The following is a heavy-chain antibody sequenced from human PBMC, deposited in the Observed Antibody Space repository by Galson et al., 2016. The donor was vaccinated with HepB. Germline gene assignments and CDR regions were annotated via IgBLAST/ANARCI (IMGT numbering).Heavy chain of an antibody. Sequence: SLRLSCATSGLSFSVRGMHWVRQGSGRGLMWVSRISSDGNTTTYADSVKGRFTISRDNAKNTLYLQMNSLRAEDTAMYFCTRDLATVADTWFDPWGQGTLVTVSS. CDR3: TRDLATVADTWFDP. D-gene: IGHD6-19*01. V-gene: IGHV3-74*01. CDR2: ISSDGNTT. CDR1: GLSFSVRG. J-gene: IGHJ5*02.